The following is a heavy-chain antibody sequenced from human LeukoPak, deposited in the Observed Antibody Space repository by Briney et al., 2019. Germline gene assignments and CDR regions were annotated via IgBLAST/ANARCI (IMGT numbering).Heavy chain of an antibody. J-gene: IGHJ3*02. CDR3: AREAIVVVTTDAFDI. D-gene: IGHD3-22*01. CDR1: GFTFSSYW. V-gene: IGHV3-74*01. CDR2: INSDGSST. Sequence: GGSLRLSCAASGFTFSSYWMHWVRQAPGKGLVWVSRINSDGSSTSYADSVKGRFTISGDNAKNTLYLQMNSLRAEDTAVYYCAREAIVVVTTDAFDIWGQGTMVTVSS.